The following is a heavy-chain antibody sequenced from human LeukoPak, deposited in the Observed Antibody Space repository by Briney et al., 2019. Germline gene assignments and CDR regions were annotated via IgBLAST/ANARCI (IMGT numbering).Heavy chain of an antibody. V-gene: IGHV4-34*01. D-gene: IGHD2-2*01. Sequence: SETLSLTCAVYGGSFSGYYWSWIRQPPGKGLEWIGEINHSGSTNYNPSLKSRVTISVDTSKNQFSLKLSSVTAADTAVYYCARGRYCSSTSCYFYRFDPWGQGTLVTVSS. J-gene: IGHJ5*02. CDR1: GGSFSGYY. CDR3: ARGRYCSSTSCYFYRFDP. CDR2: INHSGST.